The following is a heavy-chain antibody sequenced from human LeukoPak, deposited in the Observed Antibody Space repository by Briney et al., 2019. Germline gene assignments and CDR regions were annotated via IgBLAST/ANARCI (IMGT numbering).Heavy chain of an antibody. CDR2: INPNSADT. V-gene: IGHV1-2*02. D-gene: IGHD5-12*01. Sequence: GASVRVSCKASGYTFTGYFIQWVRQAPGQGLEWMGWINPNSADTNYAQNFQGRVTMTRDTSITTAYMEVSSLRSDDTAVYYCARGQGGYDFDYWGQGTLVTVSS. J-gene: IGHJ4*02. CDR1: GYTFTGYF. CDR3: ARGQGGYDFDY.